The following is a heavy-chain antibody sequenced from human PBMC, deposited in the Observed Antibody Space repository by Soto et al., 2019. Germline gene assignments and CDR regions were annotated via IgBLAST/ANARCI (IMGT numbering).Heavy chain of an antibody. J-gene: IGHJ6*02. V-gene: IGHV3-30*18. CDR2: ISYDGSNK. CDR1: GFTFSSYG. Sequence: QVQLVESGGGVVQPGRSLRLSCAASGFTFSSYGMHWVRQAPGKGLEWVAGISYDGSNKYYADSVKGRFTISRDNSKHTLYLQMSSLRAEDTAVYYCVKDGSSGWPYYYGMVVWGQGTTVTVSS. D-gene: IGHD6-19*01. CDR3: VKDGSSGWPYYYGMVV.